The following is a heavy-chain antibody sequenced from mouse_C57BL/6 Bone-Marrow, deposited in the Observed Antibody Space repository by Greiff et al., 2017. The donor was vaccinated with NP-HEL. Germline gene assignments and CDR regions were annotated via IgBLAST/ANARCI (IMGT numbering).Heavy chain of an antibody. V-gene: IGHV10-1*01. CDR2: IRSKSNNYAT. Sequence: EVKLMESGGGLVQPKGSLKLSCAASGFSFNTYAMNWVRQAPGKGLEWVARIRSKSNNYATYYADSVKDRFTISRDDSESMLYLQMNNLKTEDTAMYYCVGELGTFLLAYWGQGTLVTVSA. CDR3: VGELGTFLLAY. CDR1: GFSFNTYA. D-gene: IGHD4-1*01. J-gene: IGHJ3*01.